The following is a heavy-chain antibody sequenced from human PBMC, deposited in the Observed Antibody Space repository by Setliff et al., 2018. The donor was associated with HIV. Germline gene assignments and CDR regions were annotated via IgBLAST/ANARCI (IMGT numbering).Heavy chain of an antibody. V-gene: IGHV1-69*13. Sequence: ASVKVSCKASGDTFSSYAISWVRQAPGQGPEWMGGIIPVFGTANYAQRFQGRVTITADESTNTVYMELRSLRSEDTAVYYCAREKGNVDSSMVLYYYYGMDVWG. J-gene: IGHJ6*01. CDR3: AREKGNVDSSMVLYYYYGMDV. CDR1: GDTFSSYA. CDR2: IIPVFGTA. D-gene: IGHD5-18*01.